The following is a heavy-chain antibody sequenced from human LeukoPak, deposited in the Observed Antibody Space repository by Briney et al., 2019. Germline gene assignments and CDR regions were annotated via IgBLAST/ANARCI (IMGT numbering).Heavy chain of an antibody. CDR3: ARGGCISSSCHLFEY. CDR1: GFAFSTYS. V-gene: IGHV3-21*01. D-gene: IGHD2-2*01. J-gene: IGHJ4*02. CDR2: ISGNSNYI. Sequence: PGGSLRLSCAASGFAFSTYSMNWVRQAPGKGLEWVSSISGNSNYIFYADSVKGRFTISRDNAKNSLDLHMNSLRAEDTAVYYCARGGCISSSCHLFEYWGQGTLVTVSS.